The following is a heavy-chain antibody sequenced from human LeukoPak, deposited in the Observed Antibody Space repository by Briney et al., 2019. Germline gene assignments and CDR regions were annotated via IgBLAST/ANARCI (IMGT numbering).Heavy chain of an antibody. CDR2: INPNSGGT. CDR1: GYTFTGYY. Sequence: ASVKVSCKASGYTFTGYYIHWVRQAPGQGLEWMGWINPNSGGTNYAQKFQDRVTMTRDTSISTAYMELSRLRSDDTAVYYCSRGRYLVLFGDYWGQGTLVTVSS. D-gene: IGHD3-10*02. J-gene: IGHJ4*02. V-gene: IGHV1-2*02. CDR3: SRGRYLVLFGDY.